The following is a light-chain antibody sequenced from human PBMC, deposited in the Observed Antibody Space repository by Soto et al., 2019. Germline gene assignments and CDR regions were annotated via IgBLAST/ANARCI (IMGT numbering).Light chain of an antibody. J-gene: IGKJ1*01. CDR3: HHYNNFSPWA. CDR2: DAS. Sequence: DIQMTQSPSTLSASVGDRVTVTCRASQSVGTWLAWYQQKPGRAPNLLIYDASTLASAVPSRFSGSGSGTEFTLTISSLQSDDFATYYCHHYNNFSPWAFGQGTKVEIK. V-gene: IGKV1-5*01. CDR1: QSVGTW.